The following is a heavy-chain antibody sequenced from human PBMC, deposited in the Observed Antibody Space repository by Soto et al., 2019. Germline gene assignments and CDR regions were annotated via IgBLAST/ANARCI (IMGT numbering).Heavy chain of an antibody. CDR3: ARYSYYYGSGSYVFRKYNWFDP. CDR1: GGSISSYY. J-gene: IGHJ5*02. D-gene: IGHD3-10*01. Sequence: PSETLSLTCTVSGGSISSYYWSWIRQPPGKGLEWIGYIYYSGSTNYNPSLKSRVTISVDTSKNQFSLKLSSVTAADTAVYYCARYSYYYGSGSYVFRKYNWFDPWGQGTLVTVSS. V-gene: IGHV4-59*01. CDR2: IYYSGST.